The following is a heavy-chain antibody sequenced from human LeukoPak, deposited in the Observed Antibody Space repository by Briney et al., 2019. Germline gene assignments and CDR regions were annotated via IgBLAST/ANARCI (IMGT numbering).Heavy chain of an antibody. CDR2: INHSGST. Sequence: SETLSLTCAVYGGSFSGYYWSWIRQPPGKGLEWIGEINHSGSTNYNPSLKSRVTISVDTSKNQFSLKLSSVTAAFTAVCYCARIVLMVYAIIDYWGQGTLVTVSS. CDR3: ARIVLMVYAIIDY. CDR1: GGSFSGYY. D-gene: IGHD2-8*01. V-gene: IGHV4-34*01. J-gene: IGHJ4*02.